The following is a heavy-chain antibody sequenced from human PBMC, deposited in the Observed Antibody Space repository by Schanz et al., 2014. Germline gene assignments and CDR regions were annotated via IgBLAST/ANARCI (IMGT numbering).Heavy chain of an antibody. CDR2: ISPYNGNT. J-gene: IGHJ6*03. D-gene: IGHD1-1*01. V-gene: IGHV1-18*01. Sequence: QVQLVQSGAEVKKPGASVKVSCKASGYTFTSYGISWVRQAPGQGLEWMGWISPYNGNTNYAQKLQGRVTMTADTSTSTAYMDLRSLRSDDTAVYYYARVSMEFERGKYCYYYMDVWGRGTTVTVSS. CDR3: ARVSMEFERGKYCYYYMDV. CDR1: GYTFTSYG.